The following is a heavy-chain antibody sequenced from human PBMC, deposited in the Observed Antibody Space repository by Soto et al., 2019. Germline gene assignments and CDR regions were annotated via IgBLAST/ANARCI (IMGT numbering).Heavy chain of an antibody. V-gene: IGHV3-23*01. CDR1: GFTFSSYA. J-gene: IGHJ1*01. D-gene: IGHD3-16*01. Sequence: EVQLLESGGGLVQPGGSLRLSCAASGFTFSSYAMSWVRQAPGKGLEWVSAISGSGGSTYYADSVKGRFTISRDNSKNMLYLQMISLRAEDTAVYYCAKGHDYIWGSYRPKKGAEYFQHWGQGTLLTVSS. CDR2: ISGSGGST. CDR3: AKGHDYIWGSYRPKKGAEYFQH.